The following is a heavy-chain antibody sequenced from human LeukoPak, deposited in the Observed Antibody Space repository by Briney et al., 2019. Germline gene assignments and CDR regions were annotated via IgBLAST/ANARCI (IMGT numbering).Heavy chain of an antibody. V-gene: IGHV3-30*18. D-gene: IGHD1-26*01. Sequence: GGSLRLSCAASGFTFSSYAMSWVRQAPGKGLEWVAVISYDGTNNYYADSVKGRFTISRDSSKNTLYLQMNSLRAEDTAVYYCAKSTDSYSGSYLDYWGQGTLVTVSS. CDR2: ISYDGTNN. J-gene: IGHJ4*02. CDR3: AKSTDSYSGSYLDY. CDR1: GFTFSSYA.